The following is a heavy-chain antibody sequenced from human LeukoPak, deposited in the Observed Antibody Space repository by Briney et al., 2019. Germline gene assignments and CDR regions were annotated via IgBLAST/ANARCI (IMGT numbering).Heavy chain of an antibody. V-gene: IGHV4-59*08. J-gene: IGHJ4*02. CDR3: ARLGDCGHDCYSHDY. D-gene: IGHD2-21*01. CDR1: GGSISGYR. Sequence: SETLSLTCIVSGGSISGYRWGWVRQPPGKGLEYISFIYYNGDTNYNPSLKSRVTMPVDTSKNQFSLKLSSVTAADTAVYYCARLGDCGHDCYSHDYWGQGTLVTVSS. CDR2: IYYNGDT.